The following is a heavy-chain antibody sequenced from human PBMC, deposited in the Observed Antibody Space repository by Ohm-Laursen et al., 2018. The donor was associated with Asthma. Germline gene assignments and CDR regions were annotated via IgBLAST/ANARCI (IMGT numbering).Heavy chain of an antibody. CDR3: ATNIPYEAENY. Sequence: SLRLSCAASGLPFSNFWMSWVRQAPGKGLEWVANIYPDGGEKYYVDSVDGRFTISRDNAKNSLYLQMNSLRAEDTAVYYCATNIPYEAENYWGQGTLVTVSS. V-gene: IGHV3-7*05. CDR2: IYPDGGEK. J-gene: IGHJ4*02. CDR1: GLPFSNFW. D-gene: IGHD3-16*01.